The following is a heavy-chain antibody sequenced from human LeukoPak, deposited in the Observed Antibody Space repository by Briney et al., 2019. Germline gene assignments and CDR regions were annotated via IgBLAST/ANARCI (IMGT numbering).Heavy chain of an antibody. CDR2: IHYSGTT. CDR1: AHSISSRY. D-gene: IGHD3-22*01. Sequence: SETLSLTCTVSAHSISSRYCSWIRQPPGKGLEWIGYIHYSGTTNYHPSLNSRLTISVDTSKKQFSLKLKSVTAADTAVYYCANLHYVSSGSNFDYWGQGTLVTVSS. CDR3: ANLHYVSSGSNFDY. V-gene: IGHV4-59*11. J-gene: IGHJ4*02.